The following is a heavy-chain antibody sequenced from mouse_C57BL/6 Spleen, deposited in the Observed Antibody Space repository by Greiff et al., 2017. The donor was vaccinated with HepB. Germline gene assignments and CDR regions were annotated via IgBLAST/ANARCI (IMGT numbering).Heavy chain of an antibody. CDR3: ARSQFITTVVSYWYFDV. CDR2: INPNNGGT. J-gene: IGHJ1*03. CDR1: GYTFTDYY. V-gene: IGHV1-26*01. D-gene: IGHD1-1*01. Sequence: EVQLQQSGPELVKPGASVKISCKASGYTFTDYYMNWVKQSHGKSLEWIGDINPNNGGTSYNQKFKGKATLTVDKSSSTAYMELRSLTSEDSAVYYCARSQFITTVVSYWYFDVWGTGTTVTVSS.